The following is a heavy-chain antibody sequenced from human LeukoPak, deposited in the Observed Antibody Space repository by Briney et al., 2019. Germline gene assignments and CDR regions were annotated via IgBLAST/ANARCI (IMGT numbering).Heavy chain of an antibody. V-gene: IGHV4-59*08. CDR2: IYYSGST. Sequence: SETLSLTCTVSGGSISSYYWSWIRQPPGKGLEWIGYIYYSGSTNYNPSLKSRVTISVDTSKNRFSLNLNSVTAADTAVYYCARHTSKTYSSSSDWFDPWGQGTLVTVSS. J-gene: IGHJ5*02. CDR1: GGSISSYY. CDR3: ARHTSKTYSSSSDWFDP. D-gene: IGHD6-6*01.